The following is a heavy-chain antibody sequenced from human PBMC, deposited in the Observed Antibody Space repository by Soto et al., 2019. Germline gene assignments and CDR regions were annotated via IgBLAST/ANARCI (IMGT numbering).Heavy chain of an antibody. J-gene: IGHJ6*03. D-gene: IGHD2-15*01. V-gene: IGHV3-21*01. CDR2: ISSSNGNI. CDR1: GFTFSGYT. Sequence: EVQLVESWGGLVKPGGALRLTCAATGFTFSGYTMNWVRQAPGKGLEWVSSISSSNGNIYYADSVKGRFTISRDNAKNSLYLQMNSLRAEDTAVYYCARDEYCSGGSCMDVWGKGTTVTVSS. CDR3: ARDEYCSGGSCMDV.